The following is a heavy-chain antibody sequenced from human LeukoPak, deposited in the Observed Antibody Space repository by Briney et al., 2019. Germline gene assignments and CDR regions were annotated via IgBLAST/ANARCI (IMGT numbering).Heavy chain of an antibody. J-gene: IGHJ4*02. D-gene: IGHD3-22*01. Sequence: SQTLSLTCAVSGVSISSGGYSWSWIRQPPGKGLEWIGYIYHSGSTYYNPSLKSRVTISVDRSKNQFSLKLSSVTAADTAVYYCAREALYYDSSGYYYYFDYWGQGTLVTVSS. CDR1: GVSISSGGYS. V-gene: IGHV4-30-2*01. CDR2: IYHSGST. CDR3: AREALYYDSSGYYYYFDY.